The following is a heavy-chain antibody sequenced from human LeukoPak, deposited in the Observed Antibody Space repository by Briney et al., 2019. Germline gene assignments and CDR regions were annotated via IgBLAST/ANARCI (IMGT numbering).Heavy chain of an antibody. J-gene: IGHJ4*02. CDR3: ARDRSYTSWD. CDR1: GGSFSGYY. V-gene: IGHV4-34*01. Sequence: PSETLSLTCAAYGGSFSGYYWSWIRQPPGKGLDWIGEINHSGSTNYNPSLKSRVTISVDTSKNQFSLKLSSVTAADTAVYYCARDRSYTSWDWGQGTLVTVSS. CDR2: INHSGST. D-gene: IGHD2-2*01.